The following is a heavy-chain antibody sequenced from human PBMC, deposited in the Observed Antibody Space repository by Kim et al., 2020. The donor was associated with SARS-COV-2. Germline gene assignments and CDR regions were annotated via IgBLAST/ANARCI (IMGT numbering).Heavy chain of an antibody. Sequence: GGSLRLSCAASGFTFSSYGMHWVRQAPGKGLEWVAVIWYDGSNKYYADSVKGRFTISRDNSKNTLYLQMNSLRAEDTAVYYCAKDLDILTGLDHYYYYGMAVWGQGTTVTVSS. D-gene: IGHD3-9*01. J-gene: IGHJ6*02. CDR1: GFTFSSYG. CDR2: IWYDGSNK. CDR3: AKDLDILTGLDHYYYYGMAV. V-gene: IGHV3-33*06.